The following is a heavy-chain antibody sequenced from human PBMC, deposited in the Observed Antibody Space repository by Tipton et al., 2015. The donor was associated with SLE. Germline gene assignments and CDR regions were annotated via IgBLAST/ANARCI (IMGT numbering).Heavy chain of an antibody. CDR1: GFTFSSYA. CDR3: ARGPIVVAGYFDY. V-gene: IGHV3-30*04. J-gene: IGHJ4*02. CDR2: ISHDGSNK. Sequence: SLRLSCAASGFTFSSYAMHWVRQAPGKGLEWVAVISHDGSNKYYADSVKGRFTISRDNSKNTLYLQMNSLRAEDTAVYYCARGPIVVAGYFDYWGQGTLVTVSS. D-gene: IGHD6-19*01.